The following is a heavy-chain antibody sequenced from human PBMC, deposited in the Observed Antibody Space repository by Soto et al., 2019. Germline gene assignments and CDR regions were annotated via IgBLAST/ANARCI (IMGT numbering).Heavy chain of an antibody. J-gene: IGHJ6*03. CDR3: ARGRGVIVIGGHYMDV. CDR2: IYYSGST. D-gene: IGHD3-16*02. V-gene: IGHV4-31*03. CDR1: GGSISSGGYY. Sequence: SQTLSLTCTVSGGSISSGGYYWTWIRQHPGKGLEWIGYIYYSGSTYYNPSLKSRVTISVDTSKNQFSLKLSSVTAADTAVYYCARGRGVIVIGGHYMDVWGKGTTVTVSS.